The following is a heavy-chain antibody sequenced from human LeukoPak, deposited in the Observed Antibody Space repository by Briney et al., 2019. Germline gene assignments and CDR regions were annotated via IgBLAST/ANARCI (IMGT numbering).Heavy chain of an antibody. CDR2: ISSSSYI. V-gene: IGHV3-21*01. J-gene: IGHJ6*03. D-gene: IGHD3-10*01. CDR3: ARAPKITMVRRCNYYYYMDV. CDR1: GFTFSSYS. Sequence: GGSLRLSCASSGFTFSSYSMNWVRQAPGKGLEWVSSISSSSYIYYADSVKGRFTISRDNAKNSLYLQMNSLRAEDTAVYYCARAPKITMVRRCNYYYYMDVWGKGTTVTVSS.